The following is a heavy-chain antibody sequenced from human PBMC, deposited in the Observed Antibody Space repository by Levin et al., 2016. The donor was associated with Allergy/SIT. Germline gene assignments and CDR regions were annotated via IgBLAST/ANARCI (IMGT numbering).Heavy chain of an antibody. J-gene: IGHJ4*02. D-gene: IGHD6-19*01. Sequence: GESLKISCAVSGFTFSNYGMHWVRQAPGKGLEWVAVIWYDGSNDYYADSVKGRFTISRDNSKNTLFLQMNSLRADDTAVYYCGRDKVVVAGTKEIDYWGQGTLVTVSS. CDR1: GFTFSNYG. CDR3: GRDKVVVAGTKEIDY. V-gene: IGHV3-33*01. CDR2: IWYDGSND.